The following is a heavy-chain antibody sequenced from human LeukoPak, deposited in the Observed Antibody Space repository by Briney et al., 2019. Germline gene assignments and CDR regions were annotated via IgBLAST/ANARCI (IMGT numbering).Heavy chain of an antibody. CDR3: ARGDCGGDCYYKT. Sequence: SETLSLTCAVSGGSIISGGYSWSWIRQTPEKGLEWIGHIFHSGDTEYNPSLKNRVAMSLVRSKNQVSLELSSVTAADTAVYYCARGDCGGDCYYKTWGQGALVTVSS. D-gene: IGHD2-21*01. CDR1: GGSIISGGYS. CDR2: IFHSGDT. V-gene: IGHV4-30-2*01. J-gene: IGHJ5*02.